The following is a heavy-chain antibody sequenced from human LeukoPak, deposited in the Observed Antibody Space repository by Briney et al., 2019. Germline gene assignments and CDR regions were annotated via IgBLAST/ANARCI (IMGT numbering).Heavy chain of an antibody. CDR3: ATRCTNGVCYKAYYMDV. Sequence: KPGASVKVSCKASRYTLTSYYLHWVRQAPGQGLEWLGWINLNGGGTLSAQKFQGRVTMTRDASISTAYMELSGLRSDDTAVYYCATRCTNGVCYKAYYMDVWGKGTTVTVSS. CDR2: INLNGGGT. J-gene: IGHJ6*03. D-gene: IGHD2-8*01. V-gene: IGHV1-2*02. CDR1: RYTLTSYY.